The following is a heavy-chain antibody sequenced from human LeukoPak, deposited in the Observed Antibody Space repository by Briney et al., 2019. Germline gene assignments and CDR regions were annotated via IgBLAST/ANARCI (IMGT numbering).Heavy chain of an antibody. D-gene: IGHD4-17*01. J-gene: IGHJ4*02. V-gene: IGHV3-66*01. CDR3: AAHDYGDFEHFDY. CDR2: IYSGGST. Sequence: GGSLRLSCAASGFTFSSYAMSWVRQAPGKGLEWVSVIYSGGSTYYADSVKGRFTISRDNSKNTLYLQMNSLRAEDTAVYYCAAHDYGDFEHFDYWGQGTLVTVSS. CDR1: GFTFSSYA.